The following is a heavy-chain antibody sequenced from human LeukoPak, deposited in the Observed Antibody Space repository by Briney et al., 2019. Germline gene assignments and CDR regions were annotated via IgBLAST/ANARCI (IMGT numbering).Heavy chain of an antibody. V-gene: IGHV1-8*01. CDR1: GYTFTSYE. CDR3: ARIAFREASDI. CDR2: MNPNSGNT. Sequence: ASVRVSCKASGYTFTSYEINWVRQATGQGLEWMGWMNPNSGNTGYAQKFQGRVTMTSNTSISTAYMELSSLRSEDTAVYYCARIAFREASDIWGQGTMVTVSS. D-gene: IGHD3-3*02. J-gene: IGHJ3*02.